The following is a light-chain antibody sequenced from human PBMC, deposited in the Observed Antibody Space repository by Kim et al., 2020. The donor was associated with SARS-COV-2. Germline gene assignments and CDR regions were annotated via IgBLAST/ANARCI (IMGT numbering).Light chain of an antibody. CDR3: QQYNNWPLT. Sequence: SPGKSATLSCRASQSVSRHLAWYQQTPGQVPRLLIYDASTRATGIAARFSGSGSATEFTLTISSLQSEDFAVYYCQQYNNWPLTFGGGTKVDIK. CDR2: DAS. CDR1: QSVSRH. J-gene: IGKJ4*01. V-gene: IGKV3-15*01.